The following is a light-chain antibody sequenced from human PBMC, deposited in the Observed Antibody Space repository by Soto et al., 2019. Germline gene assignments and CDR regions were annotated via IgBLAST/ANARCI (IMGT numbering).Light chain of an antibody. CDR3: QHRYNWLIA. Sequence: EVVLTQSQATLSLSPGERATLSWRASQSVSSYLAWYQQKPGQAPSLLIYDVSNRATGIPARFSGSGSGTDFTLTISSLEPEDFAVYYCQHRYNWLIAFGQGTRLEIK. V-gene: IGKV3-11*01. CDR2: DVS. J-gene: IGKJ5*01. CDR1: QSVSSY.